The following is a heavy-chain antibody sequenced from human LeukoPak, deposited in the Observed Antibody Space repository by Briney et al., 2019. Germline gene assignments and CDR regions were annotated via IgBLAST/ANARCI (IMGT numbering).Heavy chain of an antibody. Sequence: PSETLSLTCTVSGGSISRGAYYWSWIRQHPGKGLEWIGYIHYSGSTYYNPSLKSRVTISVDTSKNQFSLNLSSVTAADTAVYYCARAPDPNFYDRRGFGYWGQGTLITGSS. CDR1: GGSISRGAYY. CDR2: IHYSGST. V-gene: IGHV4-31*03. J-gene: IGHJ4*02. D-gene: IGHD3-22*01. CDR3: ARAPDPNFYDRRGFGY.